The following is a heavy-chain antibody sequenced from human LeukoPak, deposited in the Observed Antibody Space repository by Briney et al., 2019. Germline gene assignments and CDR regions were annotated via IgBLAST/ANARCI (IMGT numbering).Heavy chain of an antibody. V-gene: IGHV3-23*01. CDR1: GFTFSSYG. CDR3: AKKASGVAAAGPYYFDY. D-gene: IGHD6-13*01. J-gene: IGHJ4*02. Sequence: GGSLRLSCAASGFTFSSYGLSWVRQAPGKGLEWVSAISGSGGSTYYADSVKGRFTISRDNSKNTLYLQMNSLRAEDTAVYYCAKKASGVAAAGPYYFDYWGQGTLVTVSS. CDR2: ISGSGGST.